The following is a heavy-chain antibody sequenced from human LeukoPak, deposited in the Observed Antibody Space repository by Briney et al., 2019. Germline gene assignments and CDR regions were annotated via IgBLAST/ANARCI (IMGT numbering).Heavy chain of an antibody. Sequence: PSETLSLACTVSGGSISSYYWSWIRQPPGKGLEWIGYIYYSGSTNYNPSLKSRVTISVDTSKNQFSLKLSSVTAADTAVYYCARLIMITFGGGTYFDYWGQGTLVTVSP. CDR3: ARLIMITFGGGTYFDY. CDR1: GGSISSYY. D-gene: IGHD3-16*01. V-gene: IGHV4-59*08. CDR2: IYYSGST. J-gene: IGHJ4*02.